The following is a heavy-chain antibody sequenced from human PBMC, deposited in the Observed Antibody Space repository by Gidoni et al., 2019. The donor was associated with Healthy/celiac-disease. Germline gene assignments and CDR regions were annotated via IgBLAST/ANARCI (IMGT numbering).Heavy chain of an antibody. CDR2: IYYSGST. V-gene: IGHV4-31*03. CDR3: ARDGPWRFGELGFCD. Sequence: QVQLQESGPGLVKPSQTLSLTCTVSGGSIRSGGYYWSWIRQHPGKGLEWIGYIYYSGSTYYNPSLKSRVTISVDTSKNQFSLKLSSVTAADTAVYYCARDGPWRFGELGFCDWGQGTLVTVSS. J-gene: IGHJ4*02. D-gene: IGHD3-10*01. CDR1: GGSIRSGGYY.